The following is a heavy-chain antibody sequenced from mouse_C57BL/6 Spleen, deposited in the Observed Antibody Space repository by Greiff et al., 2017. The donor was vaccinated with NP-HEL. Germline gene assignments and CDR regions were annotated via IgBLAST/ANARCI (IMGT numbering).Heavy chain of an antibody. Sequence: VQLQQSGAELVRPGTSVKVSCKASGYAFTNYLIEWVKQRPGQGLEWIGVINPGSGGTNYNEKFKGKATLTADKSSSTAYMQLSSLTSEDSAVYFCARSRDYDGYYVFAYWGQGTLVTVSA. V-gene: IGHV1-54*01. D-gene: IGHD2-3*01. J-gene: IGHJ3*01. CDR2: INPGSGGT. CDR1: GYAFTNYL. CDR3: ARSRDYDGYYVFAY.